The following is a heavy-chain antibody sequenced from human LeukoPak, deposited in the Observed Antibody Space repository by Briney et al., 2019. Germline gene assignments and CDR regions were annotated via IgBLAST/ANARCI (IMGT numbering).Heavy chain of an antibody. D-gene: IGHD5-12*01. J-gene: IGHJ6*02. CDR1: GDSISDYY. CDR2: LHGSAAI. CDR3: AREARLASAAGLDV. V-gene: IGHV4-4*07. Sequence: SETLSLTCDIFGDSISDYYWSWIRQPAGKGLEWIGRLHGSAAIKYNPSLRSRLSLSGDTSKNQFSLKLSSVTAADTAVYYCAREARLASAAGLDVRGQGTMVTVS.